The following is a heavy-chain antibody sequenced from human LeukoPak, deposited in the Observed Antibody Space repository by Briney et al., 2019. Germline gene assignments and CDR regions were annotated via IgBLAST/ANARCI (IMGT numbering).Heavy chain of an antibody. CDR2: INPNTGGT. J-gene: IGHJ4*02. D-gene: IGHD2-8*01. CDR1: GYSFTGNY. V-gene: IGHV1-2*02. CDR3: ARVGYCSRGVCYNYDY. Sequence: ASVRVSCKASGYSFTGNYIHWVRQAPGQGFEWMGWINPNTGGTNYAQKFKGRVLMTRDTSITTPYLELSSLKSDDTAVYYCARVGYCSRGVCYNYDYWGQGAQVTVSS.